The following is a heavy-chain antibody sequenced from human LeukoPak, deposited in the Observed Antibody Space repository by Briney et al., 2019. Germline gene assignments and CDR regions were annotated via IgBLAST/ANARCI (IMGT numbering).Heavy chain of an antibody. V-gene: IGHV5-51*01. D-gene: IGHD3-22*01. Sequence: GESLKISCKGSGYSFTSYWIGWVRQMPGKGLEWMGIIYPGDPDTRYSPSFQGQVTISADKSISTAYLQWSSLKASDTAMYYCARSYYYDSSGIDYWGQGALVTVSS. CDR2: IYPGDPDT. CDR3: ARSYYYDSSGIDY. CDR1: GYSFTSYW. J-gene: IGHJ4*02.